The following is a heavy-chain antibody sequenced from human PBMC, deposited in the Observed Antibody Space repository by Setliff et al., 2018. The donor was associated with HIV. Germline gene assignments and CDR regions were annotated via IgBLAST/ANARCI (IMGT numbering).Heavy chain of an antibody. CDR1: GGTFSSYV. CDR2: IIPMYGVT. J-gene: IGHJ3*02. D-gene: IGHD2-15*01. V-gene: IGHV1-69*05. Sequence: SVKVSCKASGGTFSSYVISWVRQAPGQGPEWMGGIIPMYGVTNYAQKFQGRVTITTDESTSTAYMELSSLRSEDTAVYYCALPYCSGGTGGDDAFDIWGQGTMVTVSS. CDR3: ALPYCSGGTGGDDAFDI.